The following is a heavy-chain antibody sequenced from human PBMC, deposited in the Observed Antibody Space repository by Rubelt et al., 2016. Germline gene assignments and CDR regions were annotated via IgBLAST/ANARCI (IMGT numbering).Heavy chain of an antibody. J-gene: IGHJ6*02. V-gene: IGHV4-34*01. CDR1: GGSFSGYY. CDR3: ARDIGVTGIHSYYYGMDV. CDR2: IDHRGST. Sequence: QVQLQQWGAGLLKPSETLSLTCVVYGGSFSGYYWTWIRLPPGQGLEWIGEIDHRGSTNYNPSLKRRVIMSVDTSRNQFSLKLGSVIAADTAGDYCARDIGVTGIHSYYYGMDVWGQGTTVTVSS. D-gene: IGHD1-20*01.